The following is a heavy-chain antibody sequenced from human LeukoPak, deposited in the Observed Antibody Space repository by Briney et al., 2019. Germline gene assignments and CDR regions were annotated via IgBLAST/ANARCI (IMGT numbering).Heavy chain of an antibody. CDR3: ARDRSYDSSGYPFDF. CDR2: IYAGGST. Sequence: GGSLRLSCAASGLTVSDNYMTWVRQAPGKGLEWVSVIYAGGSTFYADSVKGRFTITRDNSKNTVYLQMNSLRAEDTAVYYCARDRSYDSSGYPFDFWGQGTLVTVSS. J-gene: IGHJ4*02. V-gene: IGHV3-66*02. D-gene: IGHD3-22*01. CDR1: GLTVSDNY.